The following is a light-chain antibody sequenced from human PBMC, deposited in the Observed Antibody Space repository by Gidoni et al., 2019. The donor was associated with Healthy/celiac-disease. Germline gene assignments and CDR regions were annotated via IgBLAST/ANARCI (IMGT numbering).Light chain of an antibody. Sequence: DIVLTQSPGTLSLSPGERATLSCRASLSVSSSYLAWYQQKPGQAPRLLIYGASSRATGIPDRFSGSGSGTDFTLTISRLEPEDFAVYYCQQYGSSPPMYTFGQGTKLEIK. J-gene: IGKJ2*01. CDR1: LSVSSSY. CDR3: QQYGSSPPMYT. CDR2: GAS. V-gene: IGKV3-20*01.